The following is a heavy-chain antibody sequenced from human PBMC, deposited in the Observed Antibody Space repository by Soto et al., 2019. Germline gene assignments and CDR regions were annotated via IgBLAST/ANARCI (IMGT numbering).Heavy chain of an antibody. CDR2: VHISGHS. D-gene: IGHD1-1*01. CDR1: GGSVRAPDW. J-gene: IGHJ5*01. Sequence: QVHLQESGPGLVAPSGTLSLTCTLSGGSVRAPDWWNWVRQSPDKGLEWIAEVHISGHSNYNPSLRSRFSVSIDSSKNQFYLNLNSVTAEDTAIYYCARVRHGCSANNCYFDPWGQGTQVTISS. CDR3: ARVRHGCSANNCYFDP. V-gene: IGHV4-4*02.